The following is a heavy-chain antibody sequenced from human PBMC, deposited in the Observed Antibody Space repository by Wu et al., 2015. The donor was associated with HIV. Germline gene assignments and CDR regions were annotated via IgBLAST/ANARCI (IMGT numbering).Heavy chain of an antibody. V-gene: IGHV1-46*01. Sequence: QVQLVQSGAEVKKPGASVKVSCKTSGNTFSNYYMQWVRQAPGKGLEWMAMINPIGTSTKYAQKLQGRLTVTRDTSTGVVYMELNSLRSEDTAVYYCTKTSALIRGAWDWFDTWGPGTLVSVSS. CDR2: INPIGTST. CDR1: GNTFSNYY. J-gene: IGHJ5*02. CDR3: TKTSALIRGAWDWFDT. D-gene: IGHD1-26*01.